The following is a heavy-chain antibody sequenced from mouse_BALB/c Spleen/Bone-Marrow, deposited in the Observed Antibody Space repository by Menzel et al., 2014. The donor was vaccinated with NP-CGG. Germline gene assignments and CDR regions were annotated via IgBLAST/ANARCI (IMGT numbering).Heavy chain of an antibody. CDR1: GFDFSGYW. J-gene: IGHJ4*01. Sequence: EVKLQESGGGLVQPGGSLKLSCAVSGFDFSGYWMRWVRQAPGRGLEWIGEIYPESSTINYTPFLKDKFSISRDNAKNTLNLQMGKMRSEDTAVYYCARHYYCGYVDYRGQGTSVTVSS. CDR3: ARHYYCGYVDY. V-gene: IGHV4-1*02. D-gene: IGHD1-2*01. CDR2: IYPESSTI.